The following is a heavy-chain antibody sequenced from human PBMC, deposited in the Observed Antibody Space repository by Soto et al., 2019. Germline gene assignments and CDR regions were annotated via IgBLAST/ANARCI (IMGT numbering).Heavy chain of an antibody. CDR3: TTDSCTKGVCYNAFDI. CDR1: GFTFSNTW. D-gene: IGHD2-8*01. Sequence: EVQLVESGGGLVKPGGSLRLSCAASGFTFSNTWMSWVRQAPGKGLEWVGRIKSKTDGGTTDYAAPVKGRFTISRDDSKNTLYLQMNSLKTEDTAVYYCTTDSCTKGVCYNAFDIWGQGTMVTVSS. J-gene: IGHJ3*02. V-gene: IGHV3-15*01. CDR2: IKSKTDGGTT.